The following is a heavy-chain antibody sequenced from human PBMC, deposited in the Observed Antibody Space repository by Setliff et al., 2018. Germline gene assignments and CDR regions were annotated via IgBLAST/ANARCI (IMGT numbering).Heavy chain of an antibody. CDR3: ARGRIGSTWTGDY. J-gene: IGHJ4*02. CDR2: INLHSGGT. D-gene: IGHD2-15*01. V-gene: IGHV1-2*02. CDR1: GFTFTDHY. Sequence: ASVKVSCKASGFTFTDHYMHWVRQAPGQGPEWMGWINLHSGGTNYAQKFQDRVTMASDTSITTAYMELSSLTSDNRAIYYCARGRIGSTWTGDYWGQGTLVTVSS.